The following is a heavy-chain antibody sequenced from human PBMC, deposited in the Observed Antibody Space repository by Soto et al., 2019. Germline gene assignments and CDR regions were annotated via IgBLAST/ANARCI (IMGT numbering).Heavy chain of an antibody. CDR2: INAGNGNT. CDR1: GYTFTNYA. J-gene: IGHJ4*02. CDR3: ASFLGAAAENN. D-gene: IGHD6-25*01. V-gene: IGHV1-3*05. Sequence: QVQLVQSGAEEKKPGASVKVSCKASGYTFTNYAIHWVRQAPGQRLDYMGWINAGNGNTKYSQKFQGRVTFTRDTSARTAYMELSSLTSEDTAVYYCASFLGAAAENNWGQGTLVTVSS.